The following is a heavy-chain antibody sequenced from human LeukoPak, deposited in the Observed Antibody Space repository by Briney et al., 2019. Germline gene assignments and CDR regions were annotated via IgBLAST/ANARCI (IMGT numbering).Heavy chain of an antibody. CDR1: GFTFSSYS. CDR2: ISSSSSTI. V-gene: IGHV3-48*04. D-gene: IGHD2-2*01. J-gene: IGHJ3*02. Sequence: QPGGSLRLSCAASGFTFSSYSMNWVRQAPGKGLEWASYISSSSSTIYYADSVKGRFTISRDNARNSLYLQMNSLRAEDTAVYYCARDCSGTSCSGFGTFDICGQGTTVTVSS. CDR3: ARDCSGTSCSGFGTFDI.